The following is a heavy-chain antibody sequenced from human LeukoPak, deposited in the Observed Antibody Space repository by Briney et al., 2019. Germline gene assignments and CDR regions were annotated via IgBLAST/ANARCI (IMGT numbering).Heavy chain of an antibody. CDR3: ARNYDSSGPTPYYFDY. CDR1: GGSFSGYY. D-gene: IGHD3-22*01. CDR2: INHSGST. Sequence: PSETLSLTCAVYGGSFSGYYWSWIRQPPGKGLEWIGEINHSGSTNYNPSLKSRVTISVDTSKNQFSLKLSSVTAADTAVYYCARNYDSSGPTPYYFDYWGQGTLVTVSS. V-gene: IGHV4-34*01. J-gene: IGHJ4*02.